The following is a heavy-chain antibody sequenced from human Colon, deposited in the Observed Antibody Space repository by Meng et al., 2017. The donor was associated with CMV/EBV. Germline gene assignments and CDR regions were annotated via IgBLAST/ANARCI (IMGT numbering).Heavy chain of an antibody. D-gene: IGHD4-17*01. CDR1: TFSGYG. CDR2: IRYDGSNK. V-gene: IGHV3-30*02. J-gene: IGHJ6*03. Sequence: TFSGYGMHWVRQAPGKGLEWVAFIRYDGSNKYYADSVKGRFTISRDNSKSTLYLQMNSLRPEDTALYYCAKDDGVTPVTPRSYDMNVWGQGTTVTVSS. CDR3: AKDDGVTPVTPRSYDMNV.